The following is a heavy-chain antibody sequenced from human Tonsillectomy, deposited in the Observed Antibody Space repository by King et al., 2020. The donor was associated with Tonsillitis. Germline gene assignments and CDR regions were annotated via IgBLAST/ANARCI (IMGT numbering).Heavy chain of an antibody. V-gene: IGHV1-69*01. J-gene: IGHJ4*02. D-gene: IGHD2-2*01. Sequence: QLVQSGAEVKKPGSSVKVSCKASGGTFSSYAISWVRQAPGQGLEWMGGIIPIFDTANYAQNFQGRVTITADESTTTAYMELSSLRSEDTAVYYCAGGYCSSTSCSYFDSWGQGTLVTVSS. CDR3: AGGYCSSTSCSYFDS. CDR1: GGTFSSYA. CDR2: IIPIFDTA.